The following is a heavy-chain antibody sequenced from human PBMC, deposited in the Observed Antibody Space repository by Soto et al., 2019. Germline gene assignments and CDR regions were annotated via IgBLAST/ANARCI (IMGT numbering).Heavy chain of an antibody. CDR3: AAGGGSFDF. Sequence: EVQLMESGGGLVGPGGSLRLSCSASGFSFSAYSLNWVRQAPGKGLEWVSSIDSSGRYIFYADSVEGRFTISRDDAKTSVYLLMNSLRADDTGGYYCAAGGGSFDFWGQGTLVTVSS. CDR1: GFSFSAYS. D-gene: IGHD3-16*01. CDR2: IDSSGRYI. J-gene: IGHJ4*02. V-gene: IGHV3-21*02.